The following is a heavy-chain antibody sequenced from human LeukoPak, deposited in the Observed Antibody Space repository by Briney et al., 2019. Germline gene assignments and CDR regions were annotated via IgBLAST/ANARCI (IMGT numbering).Heavy chain of an antibody. CDR2: IRYDGSNK. CDR1: GFTFSSYG. Sequence: TRGSLRLSCAASGFTFSSYGMHWVRQAPRKGLESVAFIRYDGSNKYYADSVKGRFTISRDNSKNTLYLQMNSLRAEDTAVYYCAKSRGTVTTYDAFDIWGQGTMVTVSS. CDR3: AKSRGTVTTYDAFDI. V-gene: IGHV3-30*02. J-gene: IGHJ3*02. D-gene: IGHD4-17*01.